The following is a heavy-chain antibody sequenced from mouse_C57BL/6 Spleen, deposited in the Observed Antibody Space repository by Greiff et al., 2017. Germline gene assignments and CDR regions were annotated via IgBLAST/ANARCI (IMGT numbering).Heavy chain of an antibody. J-gene: IGHJ2*01. CDR1: GYTFTDYE. CDR2: IDPETGGT. Sequence: QVQLQQSGAELVRPGASVTLSCKASGYTFTDYEMHWVKQTPVHGLEWIGAIDPETGGTAYNQKFKGKAILTADKSSSTAYMALRSLTSEDSAVYSCTRREDYWGQGTTLTVSS. CDR3: TRREDY. V-gene: IGHV1-15*01.